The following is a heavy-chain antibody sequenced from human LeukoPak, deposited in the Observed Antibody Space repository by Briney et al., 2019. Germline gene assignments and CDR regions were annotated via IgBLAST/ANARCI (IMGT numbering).Heavy chain of an antibody. D-gene: IGHD1-20*01. CDR3: ARGWSDNWNDGSLYDY. J-gene: IGHJ4*02. Sequence: SETLSLTCTVSGGSLSSYHWSWIRQPPGKGLEWIGYIYYSGSTNYNPSLKSRVTISVDTSKNQFSLKLSSVTAADTAVYYCARGWSDNWNDGSLYDYWGQGTLVTVSS. CDR1: GGSLSSYH. CDR2: IYYSGST. V-gene: IGHV4-59*01.